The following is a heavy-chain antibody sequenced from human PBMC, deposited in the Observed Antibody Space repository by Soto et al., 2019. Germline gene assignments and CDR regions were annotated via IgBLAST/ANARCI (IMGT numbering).Heavy chain of an antibody. CDR1: GGSISSGGYY. CDR3: AGSSSAYYFYGNDD. Sequence: TLSLTCTVSGGSISSGGYYWSWIRQHPGKGLEWIGYIYYSGSTYYNPSLKSRVTISVDTSKNQFSLKLSSVTAADTAVYYCAGSSSAYYFYGNDDCRQGTTFPV. CDR2: IYYSGST. V-gene: IGHV4-31*03. J-gene: IGHJ6*02. D-gene: IGHD6-6*01.